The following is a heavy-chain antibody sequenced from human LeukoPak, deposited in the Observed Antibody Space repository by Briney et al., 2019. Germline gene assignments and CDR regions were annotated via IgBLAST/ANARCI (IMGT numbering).Heavy chain of an antibody. J-gene: IGHJ4*02. Sequence: PGGSLRLSCAASGFTFSSYSMNWVRQAPGKGLEWVSSISSSSSYIYYADSVKGRFTISIDNAKNSLYLQMNSLRAEDTAVYYCAREGYDSSGYLDYWGQGTLVTVSS. CDR1: GFTFSSYS. CDR3: AREGYDSSGYLDY. D-gene: IGHD3-22*01. CDR2: ISSSSSYI. V-gene: IGHV3-21*01.